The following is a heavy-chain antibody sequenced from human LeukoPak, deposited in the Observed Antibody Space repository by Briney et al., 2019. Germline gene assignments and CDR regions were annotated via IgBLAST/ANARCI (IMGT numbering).Heavy chain of an antibody. Sequence: ESGPTLVKPTQTLTLTCTFSGFSLSTSAVGVGWIRQPPGRALEWLALIYWNGDKRYSPFLRSRLTITKDTSKNQVVLTMTNMDPVDTATYYCAHRIRFGESSNENWFDPWGQGTLVTVSS. V-gene: IGHV2-5*01. CDR1: GFSLSTSAVG. CDR2: IYWNGDK. J-gene: IGHJ5*02. D-gene: IGHD3-10*01. CDR3: AHRIRFGESSNENWFDP.